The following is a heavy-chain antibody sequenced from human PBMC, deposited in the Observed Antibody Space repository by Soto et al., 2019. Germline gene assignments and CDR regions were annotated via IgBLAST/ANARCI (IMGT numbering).Heavy chain of an antibody. CDR1: GDTFTDYY. J-gene: IGHJ4*02. CDR2: VNPSGGHT. CDR3: ARGGHVVVVTAALDY. D-gene: IGHD2-21*02. Sequence: QVQLVQSGAEVKKPGASVKVSCKASGDTFTDYYIHWVRQAPGQGLEWMGTVNPSGGHTTYAQHFLGRMTMNRDTSISTLYMELTSLTSEDTAVYYCARGGHVVVVTAALDYWGQGTLVTVSS. V-gene: IGHV1-46*01.